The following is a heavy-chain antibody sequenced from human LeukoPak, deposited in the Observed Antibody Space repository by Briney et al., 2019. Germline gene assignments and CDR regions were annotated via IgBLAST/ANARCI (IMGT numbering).Heavy chain of an antibody. J-gene: IGHJ4*02. Sequence: ASVKVSCETSGYTFTNYYMHWVRQAPREGLEWMGWIDPKSGGTNYAQKFQGRVTMTRETSISTAYMELSRLRSDDTAVYYCVPSSSSYYYFDYWGQGTLVTVSS. CDR3: VPSSSSYYYFDY. CDR1: GYTFTNYY. D-gene: IGHD6-13*01. V-gene: IGHV1-2*02. CDR2: IDPKSGGT.